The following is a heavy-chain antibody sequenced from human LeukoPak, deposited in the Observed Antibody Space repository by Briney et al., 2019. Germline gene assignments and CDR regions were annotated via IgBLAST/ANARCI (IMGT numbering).Heavy chain of an antibody. D-gene: IGHD6-13*01. Sequence: PGGSLRLSCAASGFTVSSNYMSWVRQAPGKGLEWVSYISSSGSTIYYADSVKGRFTISRDNAKNSLYLQMNSLRAEDTAVYYCARDMAAAGPDAIDYWGQGTLVTVSS. CDR2: ISSSGSTI. CDR3: ARDMAAAGPDAIDY. J-gene: IGHJ4*02. V-gene: IGHV3-11*04. CDR1: GFTVSSNY.